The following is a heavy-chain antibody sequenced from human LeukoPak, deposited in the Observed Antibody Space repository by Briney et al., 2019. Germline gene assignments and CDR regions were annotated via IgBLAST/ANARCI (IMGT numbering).Heavy chain of an antibody. Sequence: SVKVSCKASGGTFSSYAISWVRQAPGQGLEWMGGIIPIFGTANYAQKFQGRATITADETTSTAYMELSSLRSEDTAVYYCARHDSGYEPPAALDIWGQGTMVTVSS. CDR1: GGTFSSYA. CDR2: IIPIFGTA. D-gene: IGHD5-12*01. J-gene: IGHJ3*02. V-gene: IGHV1-69*13. CDR3: ARHDSGYEPPAALDI.